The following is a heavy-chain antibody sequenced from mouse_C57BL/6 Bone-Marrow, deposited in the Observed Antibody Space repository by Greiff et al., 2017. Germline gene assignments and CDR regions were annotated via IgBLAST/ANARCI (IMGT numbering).Heavy chain of an antibody. J-gene: IGHJ4*01. CDR1: GYTFTSYW. CDR2: IYPGNSDT. D-gene: IGHD2-4*01. Sequence: VQLQQSGTVLARPGASVKMSCKTSGYTFTSYWMHWVKQRPGQGLEWIGAIYPGNSDTSYNQKFKGKAKLTAVTSASTAYMELSSLTNEDSAVYYCTRAPYYDYDDYARDYWGQGTSVTVSS. V-gene: IGHV1-5*01. CDR3: TRAPYYDYDDYARDY.